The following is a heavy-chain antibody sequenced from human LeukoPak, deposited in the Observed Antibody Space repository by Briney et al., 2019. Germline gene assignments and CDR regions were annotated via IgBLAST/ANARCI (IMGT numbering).Heavy chain of an antibody. CDR1: GGSISSGDYY. V-gene: IGHV4-30-4*01. CDR2: IYYSGST. D-gene: IGHD2/OR15-2a*01. Sequence: SETLSLTCTVSGGSISSGDYYWSWIRQPPGKGLEWIGYIYYSGSTYYNPSLKSRVTISVDTSKNQFSLKLSSVTAADTAVYYCARDPPDGISPGGEHWGQGTLVTVSS. J-gene: IGHJ1*01. CDR3: ARDPPDGISPGGEH.